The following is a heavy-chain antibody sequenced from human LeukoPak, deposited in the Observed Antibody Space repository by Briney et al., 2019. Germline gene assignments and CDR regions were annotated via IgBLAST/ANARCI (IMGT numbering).Heavy chain of an antibody. V-gene: IGHV3-9*01. CDR3: AKDIVGYPRYYFDY. Sequence: PGRSLRLSCAASGFTFDDYAMHWVRQAPGKGLEWVSGISWNSGSIGYADSVKGRFTISRDNAKNSLYLQMNSLRAEDTALYYCAKDIVGYPRYYFDYWGQGTLVTVSS. CDR2: ISWNSGSI. CDR1: GFTFDDYA. D-gene: IGHD5-12*01. J-gene: IGHJ4*02.